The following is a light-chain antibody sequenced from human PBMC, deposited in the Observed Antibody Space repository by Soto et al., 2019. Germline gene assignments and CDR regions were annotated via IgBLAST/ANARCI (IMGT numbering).Light chain of an antibody. CDR2: KAS. V-gene: IGKV1-5*03. CDR3: KQYNSYPWT. CDR1: QTTSTW. Sequence: DIQMTQSPSTLSASVGDRVTITCRASQTTSTWLAWYQQKAGKAPKVLIYKASSLESGVPSRFSGSGSGTEFTLTISSLQPDDFATYYCKQYNSYPWTFGQGTRVEIK. J-gene: IGKJ1*01.